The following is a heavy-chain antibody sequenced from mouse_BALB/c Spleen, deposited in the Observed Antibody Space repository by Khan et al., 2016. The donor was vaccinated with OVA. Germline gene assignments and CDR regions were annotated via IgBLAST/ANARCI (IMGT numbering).Heavy chain of an antibody. CDR2: IDPFNGNT. J-gene: IGHJ3*01. V-gene: IGHV1S135*01. CDR3: TRVELNNWFAY. D-gene: IGHD1-3*01. Sequence: VQLLQSGPELMKPGASVKISCKASGYSFTTFYMHWVKQSQGKSLEWIGYIDPFNGNTNYNQKFKGKATLTVDKSSSTAYLHLITPTSEDSAVFYDTRVELNNWFAYWGQGTLVTVSA. CDR1: GYSFTTFY.